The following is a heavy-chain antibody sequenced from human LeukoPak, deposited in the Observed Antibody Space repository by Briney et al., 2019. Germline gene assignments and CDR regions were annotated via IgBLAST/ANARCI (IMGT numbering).Heavy chain of an antibody. CDR3: ARYSSSSGWFDP. Sequence: SETLSLTCTVSDASISSSSDYWGWIRQPPGKGLEWIGNIYYSGSTYYNPSLKSRVTISVDTSKNQFSLRLSSATAADTAVYFCARYSSSSGWFDPWGQGTLVTVSS. CDR1: DASISSSSDY. CDR2: IYYSGST. J-gene: IGHJ5*02. V-gene: IGHV4-39*01. D-gene: IGHD6-6*01.